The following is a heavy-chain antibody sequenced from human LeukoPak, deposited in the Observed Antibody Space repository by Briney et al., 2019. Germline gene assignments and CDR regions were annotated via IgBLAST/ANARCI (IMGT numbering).Heavy chain of an antibody. CDR2: IREERGQE. V-gene: IGHV3-7*03. CDR3: ASLNTAKQPLANH. Sequence: GGSLRLSCVASGLTVSNHWMSWVRQAPGKGLEWVANIREERGQEYYVDSVKGRFTISKNSAKNSLYLQMNTLRVEDTAMYYCASLNTAKQPLANHWGQGTLVTVSS. CDR1: GLTVSNHW. J-gene: IGHJ5*02. D-gene: IGHD5-18*01.